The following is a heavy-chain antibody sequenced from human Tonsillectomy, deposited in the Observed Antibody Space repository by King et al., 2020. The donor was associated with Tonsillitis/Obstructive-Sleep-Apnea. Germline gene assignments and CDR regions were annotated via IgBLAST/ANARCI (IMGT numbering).Heavy chain of an antibody. J-gene: IGHJ3*02. D-gene: IGHD2/OR15-2a*01. CDR3: ARIYRVDAFDI. Sequence: QLQESGPGLVKPSETLSLTCTVSGGSISSYYWSWFRQPPGKGLEWIGYIYYSGSTNYNPSLKSRVTISVDTSKNQFSLKLSSVTAADTAVYYCARIYRVDAFDIWGQGTMVTVSS. V-gene: IGHV4-59*01. CDR1: GGSISSYY. CDR2: IYYSGST.